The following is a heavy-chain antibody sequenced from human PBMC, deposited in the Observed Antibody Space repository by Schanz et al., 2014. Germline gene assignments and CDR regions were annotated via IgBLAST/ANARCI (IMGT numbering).Heavy chain of an antibody. J-gene: IGHJ5*02. Sequence: QVQLVQSGGGVVQPGGSLRLSCAASGFTFTSYSMHWVRQAPGRGLEWVAIISLDGSNQYYADSVKGRFTISRDNSKNTLYLQMNSLRDEDTALYYCAKDLNRVATAPQSWGQGTLVTVSS. CDR3: AKDLNRVATAPQS. V-gene: IGHV3-33*05. D-gene: IGHD5-12*01. CDR1: GFTFTSYS. CDR2: ISLDGSNQ.